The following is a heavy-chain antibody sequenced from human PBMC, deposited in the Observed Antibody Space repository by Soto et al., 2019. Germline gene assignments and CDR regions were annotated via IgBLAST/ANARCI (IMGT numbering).Heavy chain of an antibody. J-gene: IGHJ6*03. CDR1: GFTFSSYA. D-gene: IGHD3-16*01. CDR3: AKDLYPYNRDYHYSYMDV. Sequence: GGSLRLSCAASGFTFSSYAMSWVRQAPGKGLEWVSAISGSGGSTYYADSVKGRFTISRDNSKNTLYLQMNSLRAEDTAVYYCAKDLYPYNRDYHYSYMDVWGKGTTVNVSS. V-gene: IGHV3-23*01. CDR2: ISGSGGST.